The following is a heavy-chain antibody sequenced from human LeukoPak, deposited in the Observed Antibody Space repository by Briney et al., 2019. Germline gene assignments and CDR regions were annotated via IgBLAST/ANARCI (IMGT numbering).Heavy chain of an antibody. D-gene: IGHD6-6*01. Sequence: PGGSLRLSCAASGFTFSSYAMSWVRQAPGKGLEWVAFIRYDGSNKYYADSVKGRFTISRDNSKNTLYLQMNSLRAEDTAVYYCAKEFGAARQAPGVVDVWGKGTTVTVSS. CDR1: GFTFSSYA. V-gene: IGHV3-30*02. J-gene: IGHJ6*04. CDR2: IRYDGSNK. CDR3: AKEFGAARQAPGVVDV.